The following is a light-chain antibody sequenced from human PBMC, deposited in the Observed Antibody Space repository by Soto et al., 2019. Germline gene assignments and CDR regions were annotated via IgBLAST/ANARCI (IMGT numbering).Light chain of an antibody. J-gene: IGKJ2*01. CDR1: QNINSY. V-gene: IGKV1-39*01. Sequence: DIQMTQSPSSLSASVGDRVTITCRASQNINSYLNWYQQKPGKAPKLLIYVGSNLQGGVPSRFSGSGSGTDFTLTISSLQPEDFASYYCQQGYFTGTFGQGTKLEIK. CDR2: VGS. CDR3: QQGYFTGT.